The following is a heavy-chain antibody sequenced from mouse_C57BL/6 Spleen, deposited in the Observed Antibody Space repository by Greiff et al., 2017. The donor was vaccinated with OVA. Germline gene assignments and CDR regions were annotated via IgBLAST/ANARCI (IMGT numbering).Heavy chain of an antibody. CDR2: IDPSDSYT. J-gene: IGHJ4*01. Sequence: QVQLQQPGAELVKPGASVKLSCKASGYTFTSYWMQWVKQRPGQGLEWIGEIDPSDSYTNYNQKFKGQATLTLDTSSSTAYMQLSSLRSEDSAVYYCARSLYGNNYAMDDWGQGTSVTVS. CDR3: ARSLYGNNYAMDD. CDR1: GYTFTSYW. D-gene: IGHD2-1*01. V-gene: IGHV1-50*01.